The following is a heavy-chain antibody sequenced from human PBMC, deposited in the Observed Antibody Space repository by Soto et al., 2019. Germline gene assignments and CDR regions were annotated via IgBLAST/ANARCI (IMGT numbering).Heavy chain of an antibody. CDR3: ARDRGAIRAVVTPEAFDI. J-gene: IGHJ3*02. V-gene: IGHV3-33*01. Sequence: PGGSLRLSCAASGFTFSSYGMHWVRQAPGKGLEWVAVIWYDGSNKYYADSVKGRFTISRDNSKNTLYLQMNSLRAEDTAVYYCARDRGAIRAVVTPEAFDIWGQGTMVTVSS. CDR1: GFTFSSYG. CDR2: IWYDGSNK. D-gene: IGHD2-21*02.